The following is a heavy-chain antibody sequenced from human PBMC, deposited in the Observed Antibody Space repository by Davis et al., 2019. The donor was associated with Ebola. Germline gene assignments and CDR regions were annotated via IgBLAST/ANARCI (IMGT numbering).Heavy chain of an antibody. D-gene: IGHD2-2*01. Sequence: GGSLRLSCAASGFTFSSYSMNWVRQAPGKGLEWVSSISSSSSYIYYADSVKGRFTISRDNAKNSLYLQMNSLRAEDTAVYYCARTKGLVPAAEDYYYYGMDVWGQGTTVTVSS. J-gene: IGHJ6*02. CDR1: GFTFSSYS. CDR3: ARTKGLVPAAEDYYYYGMDV. CDR2: ISSSSSYI. V-gene: IGHV3-21*01.